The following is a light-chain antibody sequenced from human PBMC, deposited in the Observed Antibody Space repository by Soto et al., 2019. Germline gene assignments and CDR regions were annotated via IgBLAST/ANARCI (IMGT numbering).Light chain of an antibody. V-gene: IGLV6-57*04. CDR1: SGSIASNY. CDR3: QSYDSTNPVV. J-gene: IGLJ2*01. CDR2: EDD. Sequence: NFMLTQPHSVSESPGKTVTISCTRSSGSIASNYVQWYQQRPGSAPTTLIYEDDQRPSGVPDRFSGSIDSSYNSASLTISGLKTEDEADYYCQSYDSTNPVVFGGGTKLTVL.